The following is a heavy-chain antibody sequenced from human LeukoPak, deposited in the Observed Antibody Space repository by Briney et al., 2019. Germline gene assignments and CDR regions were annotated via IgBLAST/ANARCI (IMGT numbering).Heavy chain of an antibody. CDR2: INSDGSST. V-gene: IGHV3-74*01. Sequence: PGGSLRLSCAASGLTFSSSWLHWVRQAPGKGLVWVSRINSDGSSTSYADSVEGRFTISRDNAKNTLYLQMNSLRAEDTAVYYCARLGDIYCSRTSCSLDYWGQGTLVTVSS. J-gene: IGHJ4*02. CDR1: GLTFSSSW. CDR3: ARLGDIYCSRTSCSLDY. D-gene: IGHD2-2*01.